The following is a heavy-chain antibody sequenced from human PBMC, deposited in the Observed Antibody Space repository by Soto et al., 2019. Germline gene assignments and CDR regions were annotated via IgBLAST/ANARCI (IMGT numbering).Heavy chain of an antibody. CDR1: GGTFSSYA. CDR3: ARGNHRWLQLWYFDL. CDR2: IIPIFGTV. Sequence: QVQLVQSGAEVKKPGSSVKVFCKASGGTFSSYAISWVRQAPGQGLEWMGGIIPIFGTVNYAQKFQGRVTXTXXXSXGTAYMALSSLRSEDTAVYYCARGNHRWLQLWYFDLWGRGTLVTVSS. J-gene: IGHJ2*01. D-gene: IGHD5-12*01. V-gene: IGHV1-69*05.